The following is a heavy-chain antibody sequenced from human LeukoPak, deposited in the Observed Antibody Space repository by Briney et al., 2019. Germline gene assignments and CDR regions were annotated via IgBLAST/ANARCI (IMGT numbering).Heavy chain of an antibody. CDR2: IYHSGST. V-gene: IGHV4-38-2*02. D-gene: IGHD3-10*01. CDR1: GYSISSGYY. CDR3: ARGLTMVRGVIPPPPYFDY. J-gene: IGHJ4*02. Sequence: SETLSLTCTVSGYSISSGYYWGWIRQPPGKGLEWIGSIYHSGSTYYNPSLKSRVTISVDTSKNQFSLKLSSVTAADTAVYYCARGLTMVRGVIPPPPYFDYWGQGTLVTVSS.